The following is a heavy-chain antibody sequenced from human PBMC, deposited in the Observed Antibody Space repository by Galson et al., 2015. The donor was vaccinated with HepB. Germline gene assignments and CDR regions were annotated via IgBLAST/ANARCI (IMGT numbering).Heavy chain of an antibody. J-gene: IGHJ4*02. V-gene: IGHV4-4*02. CDR2: IYHSGTA. CDR3: ARHVGVPGTRGFDY. D-gene: IGHD2-2*01. Sequence: SETLSLTRAVSGGSISSGNWWSWVRQPPGKGLEWIGEIYHSGTANYNPSLKSRGTISVDKSKNQVSLNLNSVTAADTAVYYCARHVGVPGTRGFDYWGQGTLVTVSS. CDR1: GGSISSGNW.